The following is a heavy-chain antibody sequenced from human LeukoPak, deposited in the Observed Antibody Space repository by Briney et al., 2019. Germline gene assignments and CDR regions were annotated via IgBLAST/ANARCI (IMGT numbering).Heavy chain of an antibody. V-gene: IGHV3-74*01. CDR3: GRAPYCGGDCYSFAFDY. CDR2: INSDGTST. CDR1: EFSISTYW. D-gene: IGHD2-21*02. J-gene: IGHJ4*02. Sequence: GGSLRLSCAASEFSISTYWMHWVRQVPGEGLVWVSRINSDGTSTAYADSVKGRFTISRDNAKNTLYLQMNSLRVEDTAVYYCGRAPYCGGDCYSFAFDYWGQGTLVT.